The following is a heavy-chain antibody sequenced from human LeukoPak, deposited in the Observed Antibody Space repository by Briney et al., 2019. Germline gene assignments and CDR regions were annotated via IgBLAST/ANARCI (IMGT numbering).Heavy chain of an antibody. CDR1: GGSINSTSYY. Sequence: PSGTLSLTCTVSGGSINSTSYYWSWIRQPAGKGLEWIGRIYTSGNTNYNPSLKSRVTISVDKSKNQFSLKMSPVTAADTAVYYCARGTVVVPAAISPFDFWGQGTLVIVSS. CDR2: IYTSGNT. D-gene: IGHD2-2*02. V-gene: IGHV4-61*02. CDR3: ARGTVVVPAAISPFDF. J-gene: IGHJ4*02.